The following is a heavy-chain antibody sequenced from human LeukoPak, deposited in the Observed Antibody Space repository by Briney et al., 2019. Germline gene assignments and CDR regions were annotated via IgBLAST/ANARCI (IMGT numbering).Heavy chain of an antibody. CDR3: ARRVAFGEYFEY. CDR1: GFTFSSYW. J-gene: IGHJ4*02. D-gene: IGHD3-10*01. V-gene: IGHV3-7*03. CDR2: IKHDGSEK. Sequence: GGSLRLSRAASGFTFSSYWMSWVRQAPGKGLEWVANIKHDGSEKYYVDSVKGRFTISRDNAKNSLYLQMNSLRVEDTAVYYGARRVAFGEYFEYWGQGTLVTVSS.